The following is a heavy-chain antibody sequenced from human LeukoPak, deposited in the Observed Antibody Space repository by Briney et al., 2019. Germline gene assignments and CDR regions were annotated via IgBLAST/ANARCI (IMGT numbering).Heavy chain of an antibody. CDR3: ARSSGYIPY. V-gene: IGHV4-38-2*02. CDR1: HYSISSNYY. CDR2: IYHSGST. D-gene: IGHD3-22*01. J-gene: IGHJ4*02. Sequence: PSETLSLTCTVSHYSISSNYYWGWIRQPPGKGLEWMGSIYHSGSTYYNPSLKSRVTISVDTSKNQFSLKLTSVTAADTAVYYCARSSGYIPYWGQGTLVTVSS.